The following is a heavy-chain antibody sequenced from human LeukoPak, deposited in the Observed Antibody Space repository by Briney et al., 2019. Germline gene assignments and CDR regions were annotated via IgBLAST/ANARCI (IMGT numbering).Heavy chain of an antibody. J-gene: IGHJ3*02. CDR3: ARSMVDKDAFDI. D-gene: IGHD3-10*01. CDR1: GDSVSSNSAA. CDR2: TCYRSKWYN. V-gene: IGHV6-1*01. Sequence: SQTLSLTCAISGDSVSSNSAAWNWIRQSPSRGLEWLGRTCYRSKWYNDYAVSVKSRITINPDASKNQFSLQLNSVTPEDTAVYYCARSMVDKDAFDIWGQGTMVTVSS.